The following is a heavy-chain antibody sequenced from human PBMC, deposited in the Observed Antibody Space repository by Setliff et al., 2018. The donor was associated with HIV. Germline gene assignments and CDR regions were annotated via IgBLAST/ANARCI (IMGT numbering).Heavy chain of an antibody. J-gene: IGHJ5*01. CDR2: IYHDGTT. Sequence: SETLSLTCSVSGGSINTSSYYWAWVRQPPGNELEWIGSIYHDGTTHYRSSRRSRAAISIDTSKSQISLKVRSVTAADTAVYFCAGHPVTSGWLSLNWFDPWGQGILVTVSS. CDR1: GGSINTSSYY. CDR3: AGHPVTSGWLSLNWFDP. D-gene: IGHD6-19*01. V-gene: IGHV4-39*07.